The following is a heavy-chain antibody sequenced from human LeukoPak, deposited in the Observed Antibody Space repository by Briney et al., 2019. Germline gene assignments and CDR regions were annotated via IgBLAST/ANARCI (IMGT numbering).Heavy chain of an antibody. CDR2: IYYSGNT. V-gene: IGHV4-39*07. D-gene: IGHD2/OR15-2a*01. CDR1: GGSISSSIYY. Sequence: SETLSLTCTVSGGSISSSIYYWGWIRQPPGKGLEWIGNIYYSGNTYYNPSLKSRVTISVDTSKNQFSLKLSSVTAADTAVYYCARDSRIRVPAFDIWGQGTMVTVSS. CDR3: ARDSRIRVPAFDI. J-gene: IGHJ3*02.